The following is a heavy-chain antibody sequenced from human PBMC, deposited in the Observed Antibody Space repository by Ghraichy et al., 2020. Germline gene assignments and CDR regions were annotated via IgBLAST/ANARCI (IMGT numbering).Heavy chain of an antibody. J-gene: IGHJ4*02. CDR2: IYTSGST. CDR3: ARDREGLRYLDY. D-gene: IGHD5-24*01. Sequence: ESLNISCTISGGSFSSYYWTWIRQPAGKGLEWIGRIYTSGSTNYNPSLKSRVTMSVDTSKNQFSLRLSSVTAADTAVYYCARDREGLRYLDYWGQGTLVTVSS. CDR1: GGSFSSYY. V-gene: IGHV4-4*07.